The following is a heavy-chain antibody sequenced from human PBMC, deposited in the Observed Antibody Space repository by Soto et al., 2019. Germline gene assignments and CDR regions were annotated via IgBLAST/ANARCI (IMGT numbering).Heavy chain of an antibody. CDR1: GDSISNSRFY. Sequence: SETLSLTCSVSGDSISNSRFYWAWIRQPPGEGLEWIGSIYHTGNAYYNPSLKSRVTISVDTSKNQFTLKLSSVTAADTAVYYCARDYGDYEPHFGYWGQGTLVTVSS. V-gene: IGHV4-39*01. CDR3: ARDYGDYEPHFGY. J-gene: IGHJ4*02. D-gene: IGHD4-17*01. CDR2: IYHTGNA.